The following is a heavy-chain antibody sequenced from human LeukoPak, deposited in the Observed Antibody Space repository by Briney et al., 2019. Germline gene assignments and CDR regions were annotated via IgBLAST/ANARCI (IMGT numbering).Heavy chain of an antibody. CDR2: INIISSEI. J-gene: IGHJ3*01. CDR1: GFTFSSYS. V-gene: IGHV3-48*02. D-gene: IGHD3-10*01. CDR3: ARDRAYAFDH. Sequence: GGSLRLSCAASGFTFSSYSMNWVRQAPGKGLEWVSYINIISSEIYYGDSVKGRFTISTDNAKNSVYLQMNSLRDEDTAVYYCARDRAYAFDHWGQGTMVTVSS.